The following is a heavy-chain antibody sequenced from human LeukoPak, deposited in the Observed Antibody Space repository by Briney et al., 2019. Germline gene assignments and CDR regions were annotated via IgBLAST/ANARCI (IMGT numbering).Heavy chain of an antibody. V-gene: IGHV1-24*01. CDR2: FDRKNGDT. D-gene: IGHD2-2*01. CDR3: ATGVFCAATTCPGYQHFYYFMDL. J-gene: IGHJ6*03. Sequence: GASVNASCKVSGFTLADLSMHWVRQAPGKGLEWVGGFDRKNGDTIYAQRFRGRVTLTEDTSTGTAYMDLSSPSADDTAVYYCATGVFCAATTCPGYQHFYYFMDLWGKGTTVTVSS. CDR1: GFTLADLS.